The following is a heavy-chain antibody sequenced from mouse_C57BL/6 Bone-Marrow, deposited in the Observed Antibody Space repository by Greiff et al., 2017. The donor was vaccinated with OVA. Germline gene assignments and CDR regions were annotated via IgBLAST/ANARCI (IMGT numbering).Heavy chain of an antibody. V-gene: IGHV5-6*01. Sequence: EVMLVESGGDLVKPGGSLKLSCAASGFTFSSYGMSWVRQTPDKRLEWVATISSGGSYTYYPDSVKGRFTISRDNAKNTLYLQMSSLKAEDTAMYYCARPGNADGGQGTLVTVFA. CDR1: GFTFSSYG. J-gene: IGHJ3*01. CDR3: ARPGNAD. D-gene: IGHD4-1*01. CDR2: ISSGGSYT.